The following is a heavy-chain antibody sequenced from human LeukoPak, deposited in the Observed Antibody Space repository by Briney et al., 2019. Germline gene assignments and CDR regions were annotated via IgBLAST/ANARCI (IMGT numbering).Heavy chain of an antibody. CDR3: AKGRAYSYGYDAFDI. Sequence: GGSLRLSCVASGFTFSRHAMSWVRQAPGKGLEWVSAISGSGANTYYADSAKGRFTISKDNSKDTLSLQMSSLRAEDTALYYCAKGRAYSYGYDAFDIWGQGTMVTVSS. J-gene: IGHJ3*02. D-gene: IGHD5-18*01. V-gene: IGHV3-23*01. CDR2: ISGSGANT. CDR1: GFTFSRHA.